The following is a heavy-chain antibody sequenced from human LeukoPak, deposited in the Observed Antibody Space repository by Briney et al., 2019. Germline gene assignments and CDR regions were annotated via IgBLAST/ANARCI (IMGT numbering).Heavy chain of an antibody. CDR3: ARGTLDAFDI. V-gene: IGHV3-21*01. CDR1: GFSLSSYS. J-gene: IGHJ3*02. CDR2: ISSSSSYI. Sequence: GGSLRLSCEASGFSLSSYSMQWVRQAPGKGLEWVSSISSSSSYIYYADSVKGRFTISRDNAKNSLYLQMNSLRAEDTAVYYCARGTLDAFDIWGQGTMVTVSS.